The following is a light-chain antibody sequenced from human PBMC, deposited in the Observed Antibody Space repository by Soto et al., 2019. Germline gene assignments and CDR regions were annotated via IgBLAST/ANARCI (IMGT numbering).Light chain of an antibody. CDR2: DNN. J-gene: IGLJ1*01. Sequence: QSVLTQPPSASGSPGQSVTISCTGTSSDVGGYNYVSWYQQYPGKAPKLMIYDNNKRPSGIPDRFSGSKSGTSATLGITGLQTGDEADYYCGTWDSSLSAYVFGTGTKVTVL. V-gene: IGLV1-51*01. CDR3: GTWDSSLSAYV. CDR1: SSDVGGYNY.